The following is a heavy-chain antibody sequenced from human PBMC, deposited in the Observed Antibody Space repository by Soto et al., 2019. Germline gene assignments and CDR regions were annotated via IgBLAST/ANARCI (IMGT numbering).Heavy chain of an antibody. D-gene: IGHD6-19*01. CDR2: ISYDGRNE. CDR3: ARDACEQWLYEGFDY. Sequence: QVQLVESGGGVVPPGRSLRLSCEASGFTFSNYAMHWVRQAPGKGLEWVAVISYDGRNENYADSVKGRFTISRDNSKRTLYLQMNSLRAEDTAVYYCARDACEQWLYEGFDYWGQGTLVTVSS. J-gene: IGHJ4*02. V-gene: IGHV3-30*04. CDR1: GFTFSNYA.